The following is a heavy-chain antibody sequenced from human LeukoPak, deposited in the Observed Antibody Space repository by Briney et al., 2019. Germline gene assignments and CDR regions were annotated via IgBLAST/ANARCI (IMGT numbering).Heavy chain of an antibody. V-gene: IGHV4-59*01. CDR3: ARGVYIAAAQYGY. Sequence: SETLSLTCTVSGGSLTNYYWTWIRQPPGKGREGIGYIYYSGTTNYNPSLKSRVTISVDTSKNQFSLKLSSVTAADTAVYYCARGVYIAAAQYGYWGQGTLVTVSS. CDR2: IYYSGTT. D-gene: IGHD6-13*01. J-gene: IGHJ4*02. CDR1: GGSLTNYY.